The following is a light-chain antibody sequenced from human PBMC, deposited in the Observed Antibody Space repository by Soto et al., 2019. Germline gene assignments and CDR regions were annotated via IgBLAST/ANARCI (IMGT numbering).Light chain of an antibody. V-gene: IGKV3-20*01. Sequence: EIVWTQSPGTLSLSPGERVTLSCRASQSVSRNYLAWYQQRPGQAPRLLIYGVARRATGIPDRFSGSGSGTDFTLTISRLEPEDLAVYYCQQYGISPWTFGQGTKVDIK. CDR1: QSVSRNY. CDR2: GVA. CDR3: QQYGISPWT. J-gene: IGKJ1*01.